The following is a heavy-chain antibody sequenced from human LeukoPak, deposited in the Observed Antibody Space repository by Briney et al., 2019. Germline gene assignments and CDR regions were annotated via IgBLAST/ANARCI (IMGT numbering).Heavy chain of an antibody. CDR2: INPNSGGT. V-gene: IGHV1-2*02. D-gene: IGHD3-3*01. CDR1: GYTFTGYY. CDR3: ARSFEWHYYYYYYMDV. Sequence: ASVKVSCKASGYTFTGYYIHWVRQAPGQGLEWMGWINPNSGGTNYAQKFQGRVTMTRDTSISTAYMELSRLRSDDTAVYYCARSFEWHYYYYYYMDVWGKGTTVTVSS. J-gene: IGHJ6*03.